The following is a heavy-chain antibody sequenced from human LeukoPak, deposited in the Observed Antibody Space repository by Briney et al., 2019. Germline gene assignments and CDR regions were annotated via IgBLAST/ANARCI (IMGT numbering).Heavy chain of an antibody. Sequence: GGSLRLSCAGSGLSFGDYAMNWVRQAPGKGLEWVSSISSSSSYIYYADSVKGRFTISRDNAKNSLYLQMNSLRAEDTAVYYCAKGVVGGSYFDYWGQGTLVTVSS. V-gene: IGHV3-21*04. D-gene: IGHD3-16*01. CDR2: ISSSSSYI. CDR3: AKGVVGGSYFDY. CDR1: GLSFGDYA. J-gene: IGHJ4*02.